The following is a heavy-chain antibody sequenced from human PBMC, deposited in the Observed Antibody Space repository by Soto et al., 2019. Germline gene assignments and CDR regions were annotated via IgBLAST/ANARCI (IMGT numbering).Heavy chain of an antibody. D-gene: IGHD3-3*01. CDR2: INSSSSYI. CDR1: GFTFSSYS. CDR3: ARGPLTYYDFWSGPRFDP. J-gene: IGHJ5*02. Sequence: EVQLVESGGGLVKPGGSLRLSCAASGFTFSSYSMNWVRQAPGKGLEWVSSINSSSSYIYYADSVKGRFTISRDNAKNSLYLQMNSLRAEDTAVYYCARGPLTYYDFWSGPRFDPWGQGTLVTVSS. V-gene: IGHV3-21*01.